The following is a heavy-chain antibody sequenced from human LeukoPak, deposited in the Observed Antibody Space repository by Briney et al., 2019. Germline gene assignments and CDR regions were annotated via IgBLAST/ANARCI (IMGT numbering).Heavy chain of an antibody. V-gene: IGHV3-33*06. CDR1: GFTFSRYG. Sequence: GRSLTLSCAASGFTFSRYGMHWVRQGPGQGLDWVAVIWNDGRSKYYGDSVKGRFTIPKDDSKNTVYLQMNGLRAGDTAVYYCAKDAQRGFDYSNSLEYGGQGTVVTVSS. CDR3: AKDAQRGFDYSNSLEY. CDR2: IWNDGRSK. D-gene: IGHD4-11*01. J-gene: IGHJ4*02.